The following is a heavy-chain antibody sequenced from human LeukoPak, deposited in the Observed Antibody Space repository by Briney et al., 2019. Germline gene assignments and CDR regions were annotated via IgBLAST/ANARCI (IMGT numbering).Heavy chain of an antibody. CDR2: ISAYNGNT. V-gene: IGHV1-18*01. Sequence: ASVKVSCKASGYTLTSYGISWVRQAPGQGLEWMGWISAYNGNTNYAQKLQGRVTMTTDTSTSTAYMELRSLRSDDTAVYYCARDGTFTVAVVLGYWGQGTLVTVSS. J-gene: IGHJ4*02. CDR1: GYTLTSYG. CDR3: ARDGTFTVAVVLGY. D-gene: IGHD6-19*01.